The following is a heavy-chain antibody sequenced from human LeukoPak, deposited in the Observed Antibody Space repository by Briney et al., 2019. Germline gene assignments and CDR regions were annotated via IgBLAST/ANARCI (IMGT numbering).Heavy chain of an antibody. D-gene: IGHD2-2*01. J-gene: IGHJ6*03. V-gene: IGHV4-59*01. CDR3: ARTTYDIVVVPAGSYYYMAV. Sequence: SETLSLTCTVSGGSISSYYWSWIRQPPGKGLEWIGYIYYSGSSNYNPSLKSRVTISVDTSKNQFSLKLSSVTAADTAVYYCARTTYDIVVVPAGSYYYMAVWGKGTTVTVSS. CDR2: IYYSGSS. CDR1: GGSISSYY.